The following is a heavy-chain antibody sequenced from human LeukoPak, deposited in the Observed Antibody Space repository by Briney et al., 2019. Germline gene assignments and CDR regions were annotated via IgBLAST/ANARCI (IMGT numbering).Heavy chain of an antibody. CDR1: GGSISSYY. CDR3: ARTAGHSSSWYLGPYYYYGMDV. D-gene: IGHD6-13*01. Sequence: SETLSLTCTVSGGSISSYYWSWIRQPPGKGLEWIGYIYYSGSTNYNPSLKSRVTISVDTSKNQFSLKLSSVTAADTAVYYCARTAGHSSSWYLGPYYYYGMDVWGQGTTVTVSS. J-gene: IGHJ6*02. CDR2: IYYSGST. V-gene: IGHV4-59*01.